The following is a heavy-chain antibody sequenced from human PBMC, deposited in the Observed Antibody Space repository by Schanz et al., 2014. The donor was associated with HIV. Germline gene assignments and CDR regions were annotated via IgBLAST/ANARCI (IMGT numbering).Heavy chain of an antibody. Sequence: QVQLVQSGAEVKKPGSSVKVSCKASGGTFSSSAISWVRQAPGQGLEWMGGITPIFDTTNYAQKFQGTVTITADKPTSTVYMDLSSLRSEDTAVYYCARTYTGDWSTGADWGQGTLVTVSS. CDR2: ITPIFDTT. D-gene: IGHD2-21*02. CDR1: GGTFSSSA. CDR3: ARTYTGDWSTGAD. V-gene: IGHV1-69*06. J-gene: IGHJ4*02.